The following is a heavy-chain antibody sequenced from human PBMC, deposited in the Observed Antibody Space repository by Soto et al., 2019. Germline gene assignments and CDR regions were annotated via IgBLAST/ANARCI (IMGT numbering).Heavy chain of an antibody. CDR2: ISAYNGNT. V-gene: IGHV1-18*01. CDR3: ARDSVGLLWFGEIFDY. CDR1: GYTFTSYG. D-gene: IGHD3-10*01. Sequence: ASVKVSCKASGYTFTSYGIRWVRQAPGQGLEWMGWISAYNGNTNYAQKLQGRVTMTTDTSTSTAYMELRSLRSDDTAVYYCARDSVGLLWFGEIFDYWGQGTLVTVSS. J-gene: IGHJ4*02.